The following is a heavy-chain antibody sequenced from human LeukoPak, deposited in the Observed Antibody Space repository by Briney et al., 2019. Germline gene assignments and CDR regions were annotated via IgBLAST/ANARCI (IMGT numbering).Heavy chain of an antibody. D-gene: IGHD3-22*01. J-gene: IGHJ4*02. Sequence: GRSLRLSCAASGFTFSSYAMHWVRQAPGKGLEWVAVISYDGSNKYYADSVKGRFTISRDNSKNTLYLQMNSLRAEDTAVYYCAREPYYYDSSGYYPLDYWGPGTLVTVSS. CDR3: AREPYYYDSSGYYPLDY. V-gene: IGHV3-30-3*01. CDR2: ISYDGSNK. CDR1: GFTFSSYA.